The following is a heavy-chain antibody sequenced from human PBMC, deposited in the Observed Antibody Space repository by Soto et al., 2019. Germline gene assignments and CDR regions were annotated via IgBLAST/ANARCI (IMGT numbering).Heavy chain of an antibody. CDR3: ARDDIPGITVSTYGMDV. CDR2: IWYDGSNK. V-gene: IGHV3-33*01. Sequence: QVQLVESGGGVVQPGGSLRLSCAASGFTFSRYGMHWVRQGPGKGLEWVAVIWYDGSNKYYADSVKGRFTISRDNSKNPLHLQMISLRAEDTAVYYCARDDIPGITVSTYGMDVWGQGTTVTVSS. J-gene: IGHJ6*02. CDR1: GFTFSRYG. D-gene: IGHD6-19*01.